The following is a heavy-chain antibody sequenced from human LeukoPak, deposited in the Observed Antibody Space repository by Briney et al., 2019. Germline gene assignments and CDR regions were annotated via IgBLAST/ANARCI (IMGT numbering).Heavy chain of an antibody. J-gene: IGHJ4*02. Sequence: PSETLSLTCTVSGGSISSYYWSWIRQPPGKGLEWIGYIYYSGSTNYNPSLKSRVTISVDTSKNQFSLKLSSVTAADTAVYYCARGGAAAGPCGYWGQGTLVTVSS. CDR3: ARGGAAAGPCGY. V-gene: IGHV4-59*01. D-gene: IGHD6-13*01. CDR2: IYYSGST. CDR1: GGSISSYY.